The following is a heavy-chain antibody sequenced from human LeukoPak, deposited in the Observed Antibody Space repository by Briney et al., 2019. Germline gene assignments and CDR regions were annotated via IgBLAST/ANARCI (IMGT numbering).Heavy chain of an antibody. CDR3: ARTCPSEDYGDDPMFDY. CDR2: IKQDGSEK. V-gene: IGHV3-7*01. Sequence: GGSLRLSCAASGFTFSSYWMSWVRQAPGKGLEWVANIKQDGSEKYYVDSVKGRFTISRDNAKNSLYLQMNSLRAEDTAVYYCARTCPSEDYGDDPMFDYWGQGTLVTVSS. D-gene: IGHD4-17*01. J-gene: IGHJ4*02. CDR1: GFTFSSYW.